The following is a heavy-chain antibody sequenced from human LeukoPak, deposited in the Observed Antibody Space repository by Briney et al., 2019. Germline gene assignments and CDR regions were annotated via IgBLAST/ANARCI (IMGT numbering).Heavy chain of an antibody. CDR3: TRDWRNMAFDH. D-gene: IGHD3-3*01. J-gene: IGHJ4*02. CDR2: IRSDGTTT. Sequence: GGSLRLSCEDSGFSFSVFWMHWVRQAPGKGLVGVSRIRSDGTTTDYADSVKGRFTISRDNVKNTLYLQMNSLRVEDSAVYYCTRDWRNMAFDHWGQGTLVTVSS. CDR1: GFSFSVFW. V-gene: IGHV3-74*01.